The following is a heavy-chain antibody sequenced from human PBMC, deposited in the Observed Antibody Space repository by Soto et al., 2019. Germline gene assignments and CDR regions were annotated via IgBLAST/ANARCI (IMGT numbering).Heavy chain of an antibody. J-gene: IGHJ6*02. Sequence: GGSLRLSCAASGFTFSSYWMSWVRQAPGKGLEWVANIKQDGSEKYYVDSVKGRFTISRDNAKNSLYLQMNSLRAEDTAVYYCARDSIQLWLREYYYYGMDVWGQGTTVTVSS. CDR3: ARDSIQLWLREYYYYGMDV. D-gene: IGHD5-18*01. V-gene: IGHV3-7*05. CDR1: GFTFSSYW. CDR2: IKQDGSEK.